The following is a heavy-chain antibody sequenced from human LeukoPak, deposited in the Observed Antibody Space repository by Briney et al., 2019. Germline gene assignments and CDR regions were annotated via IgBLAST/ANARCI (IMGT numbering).Heavy chain of an antibody. CDR1: GFSLSTSGMC. CDR3: ARITLAAADEYYFDY. CDR2: IDWDDDK. J-gene: IGHJ4*02. D-gene: IGHD6-13*01. Sequence: ESGPALVKPTQTLTLTCTFSGFSLSTSGMCVSWIRQPPGKALEWLARIDWDDDKYYSTSLKTRLTISKDTSKNQVVLTMTNMDPVDTATYYCARITLAAADEYYFDYWGQGTLVAVSS. V-gene: IGHV2-70*11.